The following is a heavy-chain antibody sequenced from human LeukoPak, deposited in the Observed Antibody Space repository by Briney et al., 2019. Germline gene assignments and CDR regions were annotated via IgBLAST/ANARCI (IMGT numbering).Heavy chain of an antibody. J-gene: IGHJ4*02. CDR3: ASSGWLQPDDY. CDR1: GGSFSGYY. Sequence: PSETLSLTCAVYGGSFSGYYWSWVRQAPGKGLEWVSAISGSGGSTYYADSVKCRFTISRDNSKNTLYLQMNSLRAEDTAVYYCASSGWLQPDDYWGQGTLVTVSS. V-gene: IGHV3-23*01. D-gene: IGHD5-24*01. CDR2: ISGSGGST.